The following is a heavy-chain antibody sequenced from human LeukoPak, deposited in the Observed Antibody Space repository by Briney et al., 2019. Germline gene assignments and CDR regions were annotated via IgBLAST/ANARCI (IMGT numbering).Heavy chain of an antibody. CDR2: IKQDESEK. CDR1: GISLSRYW. Sequence: GGSLRLSCAASGISLSRYWMSWVRQAPGEGLEWVANIKQDESEKDYVDSVRGRFTISRDDAQNSLYLQMNSLRAEDTALYYCARLAGQVAATGHFDYWGQGTLVTVSS. V-gene: IGHV3-7*03. D-gene: IGHD2-15*01. J-gene: IGHJ4*02. CDR3: ARLAGQVAATGHFDY.